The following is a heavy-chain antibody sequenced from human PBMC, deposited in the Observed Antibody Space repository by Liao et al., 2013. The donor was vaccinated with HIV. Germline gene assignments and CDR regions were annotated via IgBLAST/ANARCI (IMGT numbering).Heavy chain of an antibody. V-gene: IGHV4-34*01. J-gene: IGHJ3*02. D-gene: IGHD3-10*01. CDR2: INHSGST. Sequence: QVQLQQWGAGLLKPSETLSLTCAVYGGSFSGYYWSWIRQSPGKGLEWIGEINHSGSTNYNPSLKSRVTISVDTSKNHFSLKLTSVTAADTAMFYCATINLVRGLGAHAFDIWGQGTVVTVSS. CDR1: GGSFSGYY. CDR3: ATINLVRGLGAHAFDI.